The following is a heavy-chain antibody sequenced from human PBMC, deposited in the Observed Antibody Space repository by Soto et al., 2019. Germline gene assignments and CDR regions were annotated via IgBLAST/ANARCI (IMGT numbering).Heavy chain of an antibody. CDR1: GFSLSGSF. CDR3: AGLMDTLFERFDY. V-gene: IGHV3-73*02. D-gene: IGHD5-18*01. CDR2: IASRAHNYAT. Sequence: EVELVESGGGLVQPGGSLKLSCAASGFSLSGSFIHWVRQASGKGPEWVGRIASRAHNYATAYGTSVQGRFTVSRDDSLNTAYLNMNGLKTEDTAVYFCAGLMDTLFERFDYWGRGILVTVSA. J-gene: IGHJ4*02.